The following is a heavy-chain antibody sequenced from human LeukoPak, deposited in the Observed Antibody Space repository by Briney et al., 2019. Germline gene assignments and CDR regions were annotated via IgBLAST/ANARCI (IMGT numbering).Heavy chain of an antibody. V-gene: IGHV3-30*03. CDR1: GFTFNIYG. CDR2: ISYDGSNK. J-gene: IGHJ4*02. CDR3: APLQRLGELSGLDY. Sequence: PGRSLRLSCAASGFTFNIYGMHWVRQAPGKGLQWVAVISYDGSNKYYADSVKGRFTISRDNSKNTLYLQMNSLRAEDTAVYYCAPLQRLGELSGLDYWGQGTLVTVSS. D-gene: IGHD3-16*02.